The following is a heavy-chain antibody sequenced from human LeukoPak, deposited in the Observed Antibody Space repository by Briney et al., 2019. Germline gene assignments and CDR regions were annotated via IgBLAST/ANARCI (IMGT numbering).Heavy chain of an antibody. CDR3: AKAPPGLSLDS. CDR1: GFTFSSYG. Sequence: GGSLRLSCAASGFTFSSYGMHWVRQAPGKGLEWVAVISYDGSNKYYADSVKGRFTISRDNSKNTLFLQMDSLRVEDTAVYYCAKAPPGLSLDSWGQGTLVTVSS. V-gene: IGHV3-30*18. D-gene: IGHD1-14*01. J-gene: IGHJ4*02. CDR2: ISYDGSNK.